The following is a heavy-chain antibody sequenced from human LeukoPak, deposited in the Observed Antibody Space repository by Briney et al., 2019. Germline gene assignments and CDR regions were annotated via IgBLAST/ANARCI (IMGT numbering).Heavy chain of an antibody. D-gene: IGHD3-3*01. Sequence: ASVKVSCKAPGYTFTSYYMHWVRQAPGQGLEWMGIINPSGGSTSYAQKFQGRVTMTRDMSTSTVYMELSSLRSEDTAVYYCARDRRITIFGVVSNWFDPWGQGTLVTVSS. CDR2: INPSGGST. J-gene: IGHJ5*02. CDR1: GYTFTSYY. V-gene: IGHV1-46*01. CDR3: ARDRRITIFGVVSNWFDP.